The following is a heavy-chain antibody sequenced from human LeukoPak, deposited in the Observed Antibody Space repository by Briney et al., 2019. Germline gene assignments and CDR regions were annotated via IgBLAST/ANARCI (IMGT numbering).Heavy chain of an antibody. J-gene: IGHJ4*02. D-gene: IGHD7-27*01. Sequence: PSETLSLTCVVSGGSISENWWSWVRQPPGKGLEWLGEIFHTGSTNYNPSLKSRVIISVDTSKNQFSLKLSSVTAADTAVYYCARQPNWGSEADYWGQGTLVTVSS. CDR2: IFHTGST. V-gene: IGHV4-4*02. CDR3: ARQPNWGSEADY. CDR1: GGSISENW.